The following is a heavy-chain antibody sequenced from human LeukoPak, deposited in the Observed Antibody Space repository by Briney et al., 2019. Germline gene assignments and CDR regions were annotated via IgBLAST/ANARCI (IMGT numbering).Heavy chain of an antibody. D-gene: IGHD4-17*01. CDR2: INSDGSAT. CDR1: GFTFSTYF. Sequence: GGSLRLSCAASGFTFSTYFMHWVRQAPGKGLVWVSRINSDGSATSHADSVKGRFTISRDNAKNTLYLQMDSLRAEDTAVYFCARGVHYGSDYWGQGTLVTVSS. CDR3: ARGVHYGSDY. J-gene: IGHJ4*02. V-gene: IGHV3-74*01.